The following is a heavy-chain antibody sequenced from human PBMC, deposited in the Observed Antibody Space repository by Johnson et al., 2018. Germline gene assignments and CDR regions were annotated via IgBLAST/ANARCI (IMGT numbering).Heavy chain of an antibody. D-gene: IGHD4-11*01. CDR3: ARGYRNPRHGMDV. V-gene: IGHV3-33*01. CDR2: IWDDGINK. J-gene: IGHJ6*02. Sequence: QVQLVESGGGVVQPGRSLRLSCATSGFTFSSYGMHWVRQAPGKGLEWVAVIWDDGINKYYADSVKGRFTISRDNSKNTLYLELDSLRAEDTAVNYCARGYRNPRHGMDVGGQGTTVTVSS. CDR1: GFTFSSYG.